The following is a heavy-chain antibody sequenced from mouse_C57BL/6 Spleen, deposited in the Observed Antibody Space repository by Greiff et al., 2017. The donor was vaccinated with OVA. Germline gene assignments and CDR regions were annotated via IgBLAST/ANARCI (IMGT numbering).Heavy chain of an antibody. Sequence: EVQRVESGPGLVKPSQSLSLTCSVTGYSITSGYYWNWIRQFPGNKLEWMGYISYDGSNNYNPSLKNRISITRDTSKNQFFLKLNSVTTEDTATYYCARAAQSMDYWGQGTSVTVSS. J-gene: IGHJ4*01. CDR2: ISYDGSN. CDR1: GYSITSGYY. V-gene: IGHV3-6*01. D-gene: IGHD3-2*02. CDR3: ARAAQSMDY.